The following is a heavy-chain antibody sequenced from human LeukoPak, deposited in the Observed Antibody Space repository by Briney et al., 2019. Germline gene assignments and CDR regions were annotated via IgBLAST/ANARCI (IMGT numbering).Heavy chain of an antibody. J-gene: IGHJ4*02. V-gene: IGHV3-43*01. D-gene: IGHD2-15*01. CDR1: GFAFHEYS. CDR3: AKERLHCSGGSCRDG. CDR2: ISGHGGTT. Sequence: PGGSLRLSCAASGFAFHEYSMHWVRQTPGKGLEWVSLISGHGGTTYYGGSVKGRFTISRDNNKNSLYLQMNSLRTEDTALYYCAKERLHCSGGSCRDGWGQGTLVTVSS.